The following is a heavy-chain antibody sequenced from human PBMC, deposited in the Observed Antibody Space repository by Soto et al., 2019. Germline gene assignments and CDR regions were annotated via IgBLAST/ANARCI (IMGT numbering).Heavy chain of an antibody. D-gene: IGHD6-19*01. CDR2: INPSGGST. CDR1: GYTFTSYY. Sequence: ASVKVSCKASGYTFTSYYMHWVRQAPGQGLEWMGIINPSGGSTSYAQKFQGRVTMTRDTSTSTVYMELSSLRSEDTAVYYCARDVKDILGIAVAGKFHYYYGMDVWGQGTTVTVSS. V-gene: IGHV1-46*01. J-gene: IGHJ6*02. CDR3: ARDVKDILGIAVAGKFHYYYGMDV.